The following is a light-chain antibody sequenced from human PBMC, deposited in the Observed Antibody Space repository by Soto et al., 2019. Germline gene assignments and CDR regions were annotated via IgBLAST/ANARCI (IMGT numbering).Light chain of an antibody. CDR2: EDH. Sequence: ALTQPASVSGSPGQSITISCTGTSSDVGRYSLVSWYQQHPGKAPKLMSEDHKRPSGVSNRFSGSKSGNTASLTISELQTEDEADYYCCSYAGSNTWVFGTGTKVTVL. CDR3: CSYAGSNTWV. J-gene: IGLJ1*01. V-gene: IGLV2-23*01. CDR1: SSDVGRYSL.